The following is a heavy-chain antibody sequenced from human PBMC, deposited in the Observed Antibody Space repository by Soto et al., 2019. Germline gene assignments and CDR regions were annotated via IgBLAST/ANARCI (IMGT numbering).Heavy chain of an antibody. D-gene: IGHD4-17*01. V-gene: IGHV4-39*01. Sequence: SETLSLTCTVSGGSITSSSYYWGWIRQPPGKGLEWIGGIYYSGRSYYNPSLKSRVTMSVDTSKNQFSLTLNSVTAADAAVYYCARQRTTVVTQAYFDHWGQGTLVPSPQ. J-gene: IGHJ4*02. CDR3: ARQRTTVVTQAYFDH. CDR1: GGSITSSSYY. CDR2: IYYSGRS.